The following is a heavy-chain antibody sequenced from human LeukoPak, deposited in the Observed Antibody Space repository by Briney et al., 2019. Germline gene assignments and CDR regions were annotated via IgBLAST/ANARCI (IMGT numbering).Heavy chain of an antibody. CDR3: ASPFGLFDY. Sequence: SETLSLTCTVSGGSISGTNFYWGWIRQPPGKGLEWIGSIYSRGSTYYNPSLKSRVTISVDTSKNQFSLKLSSVTAADTAVYYCASPFGLFDYWGQGTLVTVSS. V-gene: IGHV4-39*01. J-gene: IGHJ4*02. CDR2: IYSRGST. D-gene: IGHD3-10*01. CDR1: GGSISGTNFY.